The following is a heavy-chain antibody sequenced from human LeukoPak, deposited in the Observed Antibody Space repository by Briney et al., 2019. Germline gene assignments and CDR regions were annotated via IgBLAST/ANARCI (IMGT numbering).Heavy chain of an antibody. CDR2: INPNSGGT. J-gene: IGHJ6*04. V-gene: IGHV1-2*02. Sequence: ASVKVSCKASGYTFTGYYMHWVRQAPGQGLEWMGWINPNSGGTNYAQKFQGRVTMTRDTSISTAYMELSRLRSDDTAVYYCAREVVVVAASSASDVWGKGTTVTISS. CDR1: GYTFTGYY. CDR3: AREVVVVAASSASDV. D-gene: IGHD2-15*01.